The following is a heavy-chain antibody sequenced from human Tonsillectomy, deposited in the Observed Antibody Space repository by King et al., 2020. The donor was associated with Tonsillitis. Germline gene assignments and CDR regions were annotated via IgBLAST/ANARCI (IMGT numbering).Heavy chain of an antibody. Sequence: MQLQESGPGLVKPSETLSLTCTVSGGSISSYYWSWLRQPPGKGLEWIGYIYYSGTTNYSPSLESRVTMSVDTSRNQFSLRLSSVTAADTAVYYCARAYSSGYYQFKYWGQGTLVTVSS. D-gene: IGHD6-19*01. J-gene: IGHJ1*01. CDR3: ARAYSSGYYQFKY. CDR1: GGSISSYY. V-gene: IGHV4-59*08. CDR2: IYYSGTT.